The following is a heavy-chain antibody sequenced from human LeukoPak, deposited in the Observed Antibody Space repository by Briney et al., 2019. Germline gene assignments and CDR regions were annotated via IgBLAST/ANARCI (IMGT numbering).Heavy chain of an antibody. J-gene: IGHJ4*01. CDR3: ARPPYDILLKVFXPTHFDN. V-gene: IGHV3-30*04. CDR2: ISYHGSDT. Sequence: GRSLRLSCAASGYTFSSYAMHWVRQAPGKGLEWVAVISYHGSDTYYAASVKGRFTISRHNSKNTLYLQMNSLTAEDTALHYCARPPYDILLKVFXPTHFDNWPXGTXLXVSS. D-gene: IGHD3-9*01. CDR1: GYTFSSYA.